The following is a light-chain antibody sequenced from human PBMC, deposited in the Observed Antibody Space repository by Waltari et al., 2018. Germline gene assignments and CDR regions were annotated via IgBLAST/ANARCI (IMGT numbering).Light chain of an antibody. J-gene: IGLJ2*01. V-gene: IGLV2-14*03. CDR3: SSYTTTSTLLVV. CDR2: DVN. Sequence: QSALTQPASVSGSPGQSITLSCTGTSSDIGSYNYVPWYQHHPGKAPKLMIFDVNNRPSGVSDRFSGSKSGNTASLTISGLQAEDEADYYCSSYTTTSTLLVVFGGGTKLTVL. CDR1: SSDIGSYNY.